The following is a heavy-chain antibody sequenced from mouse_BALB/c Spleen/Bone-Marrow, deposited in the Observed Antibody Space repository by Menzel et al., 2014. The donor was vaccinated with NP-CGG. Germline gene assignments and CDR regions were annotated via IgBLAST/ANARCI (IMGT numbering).Heavy chain of an antibody. CDR1: GFDFSRYW. V-gene: IGHV4-1*02. CDR3: AREIPQGAMDY. CDR2: INPDSSTI. Sequence: VQLQQPGGGLVQPGGSLKLSCAASGFDFSRYWMSRVRQAPGKGLEWIGEINPDSSTINYTPSLKDKFIISRDNAKNTLYLQMSKVRSEDTALYYCAREIPQGAMDYWGQGTSVTVSS. J-gene: IGHJ4*01.